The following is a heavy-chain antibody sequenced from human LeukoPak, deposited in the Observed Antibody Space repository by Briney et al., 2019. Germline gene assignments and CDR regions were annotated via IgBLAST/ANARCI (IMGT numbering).Heavy chain of an antibody. Sequence: GGSLRLSCAASGLTFSTYSMNWVRQAPGKGLEWVSYISSSSSTIYYADSVKGRFTISRDNSKNSLHLQMNTLRDEDTAVYYCAREYSSSSGKALDYWGQRTLVTVSS. CDR1: GLTFSTYS. J-gene: IGHJ4*02. D-gene: IGHD6-6*01. CDR3: AREYSSSSGKALDY. V-gene: IGHV3-48*02. CDR2: ISSSSSTI.